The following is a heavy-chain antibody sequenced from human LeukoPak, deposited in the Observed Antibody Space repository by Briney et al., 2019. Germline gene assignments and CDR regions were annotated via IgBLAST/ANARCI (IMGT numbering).Heavy chain of an antibody. CDR3: AAVAGHKGSDAFDI. CDR2: IIPIFGTA. CDR1: GGTFSSYA. Sequence: ASVKVSCKASGGTFSSYAISWVRQAPGQGLEWMGGIIPIFGTANYAQKFQGRVTITADESTSTAYMELSSLRSEDTAVYYCAAVAGHKGSDAFDIWGQGTMVTVSS. V-gene: IGHV1-69*13. J-gene: IGHJ3*02. D-gene: IGHD6-19*01.